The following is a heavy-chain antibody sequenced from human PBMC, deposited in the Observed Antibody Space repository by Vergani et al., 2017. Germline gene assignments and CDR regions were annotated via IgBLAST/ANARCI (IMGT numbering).Heavy chain of an antibody. CDR1: GFSLSSHA. Sequence: QVQLAESGGGRVQPGRSLRLSCAASGFSLSSHAIHRVRQAPGKGLEWVAVISNDGSKKYYADPVKGRFTISRDNSKNTLDLQMNSLRTQDTAVYYCAKAGSVTSGSLQYSLYMDVWGKGTTVTVS. V-gene: IGHV3-30*18. CDR3: AKAGSVTSGSLQYSLYMDV. CDR2: ISNDGSKK. D-gene: IGHD3-10*01. J-gene: IGHJ6*03.